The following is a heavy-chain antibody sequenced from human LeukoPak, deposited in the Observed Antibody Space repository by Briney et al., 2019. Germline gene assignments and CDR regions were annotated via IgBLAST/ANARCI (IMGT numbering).Heavy chain of an antibody. CDR3: ARAQNDNDYVWGSYRYGFDY. CDR1: GYTFTGYY. CDR2: INPNSGGT. V-gene: IGHV1-2*02. J-gene: IGHJ4*02. Sequence: ASVKVSFKASGYTFTGYYMHWVRQAPGQGLEWMGWINPNSGGTNYAQKFQGRVTMTRDTSISTAYMELSRLRSDDTAVYYCARAQNDNDYVWGSYRYGFDYWGQGTLVTVSS. D-gene: IGHD3-16*02.